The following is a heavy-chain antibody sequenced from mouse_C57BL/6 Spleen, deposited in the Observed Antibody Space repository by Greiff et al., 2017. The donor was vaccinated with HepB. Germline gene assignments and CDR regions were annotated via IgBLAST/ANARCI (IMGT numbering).Heavy chain of an antibody. Sequence: EVKLVESGGGLVKPGGSLKLSCAASGFTFSSYAMSWVRQTPEKRLEWVATISDGGSYTYYPDNVKGRFTISRDNAKNNLYLQMSHLKSEDTAMYYCARDPLYLHYWGQGTTLTVSS. CDR3: ARDPLYLHY. V-gene: IGHV5-4*01. CDR1: GFTFSSYA. J-gene: IGHJ2*01. CDR2: ISDGGSYT. D-gene: IGHD5-1-1*01.